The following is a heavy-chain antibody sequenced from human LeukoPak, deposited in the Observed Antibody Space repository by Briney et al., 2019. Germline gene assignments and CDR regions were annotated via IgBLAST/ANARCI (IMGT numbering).Heavy chain of an antibody. V-gene: IGHV4-38-2*01. Sequence: SSETLSLTCAVSGYSISSGDYWGCIRQPPGKGLEWIGSIYHSGSTYYNPSLKSRVTISVDTSKNQFSLKLSSVTAADTAVYYCARNLTVPRHDAFDIWGQGTMVTVSS. CDR1: GYSISSGDY. D-gene: IGHD6-6*01. CDR3: ARNLTVPRHDAFDI. CDR2: IYHSGST. J-gene: IGHJ3*02.